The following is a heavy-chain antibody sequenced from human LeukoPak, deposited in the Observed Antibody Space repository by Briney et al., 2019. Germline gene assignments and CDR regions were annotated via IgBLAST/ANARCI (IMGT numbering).Heavy chain of an antibody. CDR2: IYPDESNI. Sequence: GESLQISCKGSGYSFPTYWIAWGRQMPGKGREWMGIIYPDESNIRYSPSFQGQVTISADKSISTAYLQWSSLKASDTAMYYCARPPSRGYSSSFEYWGQGTLVTVSS. V-gene: IGHV5-51*01. J-gene: IGHJ4*02. CDR1: GYSFPTYW. CDR3: ARPPSRGYSSSFEY. D-gene: IGHD2-2*03.